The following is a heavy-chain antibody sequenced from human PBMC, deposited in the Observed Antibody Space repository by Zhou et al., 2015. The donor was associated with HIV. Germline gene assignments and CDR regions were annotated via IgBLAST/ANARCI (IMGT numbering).Heavy chain of an antibody. Sequence: VQLVQSGAEVKKPGSLVRVSCKASGGKFSSYQITWVRQAPGQGLEWMGGIIPIFGTANYAQKFQGRVTITADESTSTAYMELSSLRSEDTAVYYCARSARSNYDILTGYFTEYYFDYWGQGTLVTVSS. D-gene: IGHD3-9*01. CDR2: IIPIFGTA. CDR1: GGKFSSYQ. V-gene: IGHV1-69*01. J-gene: IGHJ4*02. CDR3: ARSARSNYDILTGYFTEYYFDY.